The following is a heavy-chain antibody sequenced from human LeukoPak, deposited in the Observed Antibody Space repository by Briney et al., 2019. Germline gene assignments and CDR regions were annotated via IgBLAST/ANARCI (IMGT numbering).Heavy chain of an antibody. CDR3: AKGRLRFLEWPRNYYGMDV. V-gene: IGHV3-23*01. J-gene: IGHJ6*02. CDR2: ISGSGGST. CDR1: GFTFSSYA. D-gene: IGHD3-3*01. Sequence: PSGGSLRLSCAASGFTFSSYAMSWVRQAPGKGLEWVSVISGSGGSTYYADSVKGRFTISRDNSKNTLYLQMNSLRAEDTAVYYCAKGRLRFLEWPRNYYGMDVWGQGTTVTVSS.